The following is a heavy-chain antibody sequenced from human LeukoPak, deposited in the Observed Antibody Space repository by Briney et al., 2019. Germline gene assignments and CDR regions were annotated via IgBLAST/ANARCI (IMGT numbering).Heavy chain of an antibody. V-gene: IGHV1-2*02. CDR2: INPNSGGT. CDR3: AREMQRAWIQLWYY. CDR1: GYTFTGYY. Sequence: ASVKVSCKASGYTFTGYYVHWVRQAPGQGLEWMGWINPNSGGTNYAQKFQGRVTMTRDTSISTAYMELSRLRSDDTAVYYCAREMQRAWIQLWYYWGQGTLVTVSS. D-gene: IGHD5-18*01. J-gene: IGHJ4*02.